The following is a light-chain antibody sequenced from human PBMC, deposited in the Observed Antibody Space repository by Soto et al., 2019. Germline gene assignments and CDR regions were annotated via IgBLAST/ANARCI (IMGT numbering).Light chain of an antibody. V-gene: IGKV1-6*01. Sequence: AIQMTQSPSSLSASVGDRVTITCRASQGIRNDLGWYQQKPGKAPKILIYAASSLETGVPSKFSGSGSGTDFTLTISSLQPEDFATYYCLQDYIYTPTFGQGTKLEIK. CDR2: AAS. CDR3: LQDYIYTPT. J-gene: IGKJ2*01. CDR1: QGIRND.